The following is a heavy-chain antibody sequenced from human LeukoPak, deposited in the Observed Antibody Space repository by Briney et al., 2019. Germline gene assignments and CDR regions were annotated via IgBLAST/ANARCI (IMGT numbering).Heavy chain of an antibody. Sequence: GASVKVSCKASGYIFTSYYIHWVRQAPGQGLEWMGLINPSGGSTSYAQKFQGRVTMTRDMSTSTAYMELSSLRSEDTAVYYCARGGLGGEVFDYWGQGTLVTVSS. J-gene: IGHJ4*02. CDR2: INPSGGST. CDR3: ARGGLGGEVFDY. V-gene: IGHV1-46*01. D-gene: IGHD3-3*01. CDR1: GYIFTSYY.